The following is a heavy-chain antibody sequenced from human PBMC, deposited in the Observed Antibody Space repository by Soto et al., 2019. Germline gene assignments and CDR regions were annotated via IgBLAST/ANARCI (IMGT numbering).Heavy chain of an antibody. CDR1: GFTFSSNA. CDR3: AKDGSSWEY. V-gene: IGHV3-23*01. D-gene: IGHD6-13*01. Sequence: GGSLRLSCAASGFTFSSNAMTWVRQAPGKGLEWVSGISGSGENTYYAESVKGRFTISRDNSKTTLYLQMNSLRVEDTAVYYCAKDGSSWEYWGQGTLVTVSS. J-gene: IGHJ4*02. CDR2: ISGSGENT.